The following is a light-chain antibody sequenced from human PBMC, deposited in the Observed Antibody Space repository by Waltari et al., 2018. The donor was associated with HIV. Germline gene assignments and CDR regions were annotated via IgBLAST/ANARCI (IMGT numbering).Light chain of an antibody. CDR3: QSGDNKLTSVF. CDR1: ALPTHY. V-gene: IGLV3-25*03. CDR2: KDT. J-gene: IGLJ2*01. Sequence: SSELTQPPSVSVPPGQTVRITCSGDALPTHYTSWYQQKPGQPPVLVMSKDTQRSSGTPERFTGSSSGTTVTLTITAVRAEDEAYYYCQSGDNKLTSVFFGGGTRLTVL.